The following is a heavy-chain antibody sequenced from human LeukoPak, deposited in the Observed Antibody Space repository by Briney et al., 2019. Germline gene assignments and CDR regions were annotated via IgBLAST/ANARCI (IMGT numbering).Heavy chain of an antibody. CDR2: IYYSGST. Sequence: SQTLSLTCTVSGGSISSGDYYWSWIRQPPGKGLEWIGYIYYSGSTYYNPSLKSRVTISVDTSKNQFSLKLSSVTAADTAVYYCAREITMVRGVRLWFDPWGQGTLVTVSS. D-gene: IGHD3-10*01. CDR1: GGSISSGDYY. J-gene: IGHJ5*02. V-gene: IGHV4-30-4*01. CDR3: AREITMVRGVRLWFDP.